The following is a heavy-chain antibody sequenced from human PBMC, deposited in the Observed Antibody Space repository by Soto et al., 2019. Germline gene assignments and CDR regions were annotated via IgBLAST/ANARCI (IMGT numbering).Heavy chain of an antibody. CDR2: IYYSGST. D-gene: IGHD3-10*01. CDR1: GGSISSYY. Sequence: SETLSLTCTVSGGSISSYYWSWIRQPPGKGLEWIGYIYYSGSTNYNPSLKSRVTISVDTSKNQFSLKLSSVTAADTAVYYCARQNSDGSGSYPWGYYYYYYMDVWGKGTTVTVSS. J-gene: IGHJ6*03. V-gene: IGHV4-59*08. CDR3: ARQNSDGSGSYPWGYYYYYYMDV.